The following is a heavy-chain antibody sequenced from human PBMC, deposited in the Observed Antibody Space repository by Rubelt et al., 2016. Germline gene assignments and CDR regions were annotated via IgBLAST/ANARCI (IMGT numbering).Heavy chain of an antibody. Sequence: QVQLVQSGAEVKKPGASVKVSCKASGYTFTSYDINWVRQATGQGLEWMGWMNPNRGNTGYAQKFQGRVTMTRNTSISTAYMELSSLRSDDTAVYYCARLSITIFGVVVYYYGMDVWGQGTTVTVSS. CDR1: GYTFTSYD. CDR3: ARLSITIFGVVVYYYGMDV. J-gene: IGHJ6*02. V-gene: IGHV1-8*01. D-gene: IGHD3-3*01. CDR2: MNPNRGNT.